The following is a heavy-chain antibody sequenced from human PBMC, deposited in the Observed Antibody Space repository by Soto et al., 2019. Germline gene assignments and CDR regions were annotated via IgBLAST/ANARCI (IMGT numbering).Heavy chain of an antibody. CDR2: IKLDGTEK. CDR1: GFTFSHYW. V-gene: IGHV3-7*01. Sequence: PGGSLRLSCVATGFTFSHYWMTWVRQAPGKGLEWVASIKLDGTEKYHVDSVKGRFTISRDNSKNTLYLQMNSLRAEDTAVYYCAKEIRGYSYGLFDYWGQGTLVPVSS. J-gene: IGHJ4*02. CDR3: AKEIRGYSYGLFDY. D-gene: IGHD5-18*01.